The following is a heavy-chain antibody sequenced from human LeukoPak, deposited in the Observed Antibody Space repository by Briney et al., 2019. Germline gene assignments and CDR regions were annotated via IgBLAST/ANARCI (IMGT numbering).Heavy chain of an antibody. CDR2: ISGSGGST. CDR3: AKRDGGYDFIDY. D-gene: IGHD5-12*01. Sequence: GGSLRLFCAASGFTFSSYAMSWVRQAPGKGLEWVSAISGSGGSTYYADSVKGRFTISRDNSKNTLYLQMNSLRAEDTAVYYCAKRDGGYDFIDYWGQGTLVTVSS. V-gene: IGHV3-23*01. J-gene: IGHJ4*02. CDR1: GFTFSSYA.